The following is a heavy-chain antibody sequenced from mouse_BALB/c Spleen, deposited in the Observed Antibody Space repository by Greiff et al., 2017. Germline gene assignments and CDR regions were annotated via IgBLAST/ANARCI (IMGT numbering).Heavy chain of an antibody. CDR1: GFTFSSYA. Sequence: EVMLVESGGGLVKPGGSLKLSCAASGFTFSSYAMSWVRQTPEKRLEWVASISSGGSTYYPDSVKGRFTISRDNARNILYLQMSSLRSEDTAMYYCARAYYRYDSAWFAYWGQGTLVTVSA. CDR2: ISSGGST. D-gene: IGHD2-14*01. J-gene: IGHJ3*01. CDR3: ARAYYRYDSAWFAY. V-gene: IGHV5-6-5*01.